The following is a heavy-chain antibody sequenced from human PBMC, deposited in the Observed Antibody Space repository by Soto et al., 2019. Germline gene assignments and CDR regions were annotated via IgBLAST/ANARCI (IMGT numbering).Heavy chain of an antibody. J-gene: IGHJ6*02. CDR3: ARDNYYGSGSYPPTPLYYYGMDV. CDR1: GYTFSDYY. V-gene: IGHV1-2*02. D-gene: IGHD3-10*01. CDR2: ISPRSGSA. Sequence: GASVKVSCKASGYTFSDYYIHWVRQAPGQGLEWMGWISPRSGSANFAQRFQGRVSMTRDTSITTAYMELRRLKSDDTAVYYCARDNYYGSGSYPPTPLYYYGMDVWGQGTTVTVSS.